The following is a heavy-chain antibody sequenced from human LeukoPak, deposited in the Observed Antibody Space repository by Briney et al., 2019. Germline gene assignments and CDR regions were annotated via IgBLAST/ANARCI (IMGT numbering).Heavy chain of an antibody. V-gene: IGHV4-30-2*01. CDR3: ARVREAPPYWYFDL. D-gene: IGHD3-10*01. J-gene: IGHJ2*01. CDR2: IYHSGST. CDR1: GGSISSGGYS. Sequence: PSETLSLTCAVSGGSISSGGYSWSWIRQPPGKGLEWNGYIYHSGSTYYNPSLKSRVTISVDRSKNQFSLKLSSVTAADTAVYYCARVREAPPYWYFDLWGRGTLVTVSS.